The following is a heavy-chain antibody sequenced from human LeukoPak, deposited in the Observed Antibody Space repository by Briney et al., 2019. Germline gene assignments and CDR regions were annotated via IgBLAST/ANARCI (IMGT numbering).Heavy chain of an antibody. CDR3: ARGRRLLWFGELPPYYFDY. V-gene: IGHV1-8*01. CDR2: MNTNSGNR. Sequence: ASVKVSCKASGSTFTSYDISWVQQATGQGLELMGWMNTNSGNRGYAQKFQGRVTMTRNTSISTAYMELSSLRSEDTAVYYGARGRRLLWFGELPPYYFDYWGQGTLVTVSS. D-gene: IGHD3-10*01. J-gene: IGHJ4*02. CDR1: GSTFTSYD.